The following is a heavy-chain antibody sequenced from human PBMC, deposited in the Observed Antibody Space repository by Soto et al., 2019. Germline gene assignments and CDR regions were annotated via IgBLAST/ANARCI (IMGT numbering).Heavy chain of an antibody. Sequence: GGSLRLSCAASGFTFSSYAMSWVRQAPGKGLEWVSAISGSGANTYYADSVKGRFTISRDNAKNTLYLQMNSLRAEDTAVYYCARGIYCSGGSCYSEPQSYYFDYWGQGTLVTVSS. J-gene: IGHJ4*02. CDR2: ISGSGANT. CDR3: ARGIYCSGGSCYSEPQSYYFDY. V-gene: IGHV3-23*01. CDR1: GFTFSSYA. D-gene: IGHD2-15*01.